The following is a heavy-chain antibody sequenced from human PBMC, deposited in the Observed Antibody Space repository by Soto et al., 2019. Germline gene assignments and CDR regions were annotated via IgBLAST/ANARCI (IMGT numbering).Heavy chain of an antibody. D-gene: IGHD2-2*01. CDR3: TTDGGTVVPAAYSIYYYYYGMDV. CDR1: GFTFSNAW. CDR2: IKSKTDGGTT. V-gene: IGHV3-15*07. J-gene: IGHJ6*02. Sequence: PGGSLRLSCAASGFTFSNAWMNWVRQAPGKGLEWVGRIKSKTDGGTTDYAAPVKGRFTISRDDSKNTLYLQMNSLKTEDTAVYYCTTDGGTVVPAAYSIYYYYYGMDVWGQGTTVTVSS.